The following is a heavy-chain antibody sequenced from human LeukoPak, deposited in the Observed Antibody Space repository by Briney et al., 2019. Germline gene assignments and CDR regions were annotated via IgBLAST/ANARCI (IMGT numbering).Heavy chain of an antibody. D-gene: IGHD3-3*01. CDR1: GGSISSSSYY. J-gene: IGHJ5*02. CDR2: IYYSGST. CDR3: ARKGVQDFWSGSGFSWFDP. Sequence: PSETLSLTSTVSGGSISSSSYYWGWIRQPPGKGLEWIGSIYYSGSTYYNPSLKSRVTISVDTSKNQFSLKLSSVTAADTAVYYCARKGVQDFWSGSGFSWFDPWGQGTLVTVSS. V-gene: IGHV4-39*01.